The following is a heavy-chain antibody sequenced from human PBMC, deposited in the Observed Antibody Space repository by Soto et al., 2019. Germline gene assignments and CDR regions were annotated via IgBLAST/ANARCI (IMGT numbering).Heavy chain of an antibody. V-gene: IGHV1-69*13. CDR2: IIPIFGTA. Sequence: SVKVSCKASGGTFSSYAISWVRQAPGQGLEWMGGIIPIFGTANYAQKFQGRFTITADESTSTAYMELSSLRSEDTAVYYCARVDGSGSYYSYGMDVWGQGTTVTVSS. CDR1: GGTFSSYA. D-gene: IGHD3-10*01. CDR3: ARVDGSGSYYSYGMDV. J-gene: IGHJ6*02.